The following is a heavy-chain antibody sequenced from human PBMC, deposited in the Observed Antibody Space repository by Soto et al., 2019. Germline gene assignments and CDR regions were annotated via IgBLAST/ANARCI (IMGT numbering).Heavy chain of an antibody. CDR3: VRSGTARLLRHSWFDT. V-gene: IGHV3-21*01. J-gene: IGHJ5*02. CDR1: GFTFNTYD. CDR2: ITTSSAYI. D-gene: IGHD2-21*01. Sequence: EVQLVESGGGLVKPGGSLRLSCAASGFTFNTYDMNWVRQAPGKGLEWVSSITTSSAYIYYAASLKGRITISRDNAKNSLFLQMHSLRAEDTAVYYCVRSGTARLLRHSWFDTWGQGTLVTVSS.